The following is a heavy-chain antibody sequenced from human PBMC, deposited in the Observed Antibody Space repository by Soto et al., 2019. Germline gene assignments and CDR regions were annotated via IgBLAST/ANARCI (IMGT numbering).Heavy chain of an antibody. V-gene: IGHV4-34*01. J-gene: IGHJ5*02. CDR1: GGYFNDNY. D-gene: IGHD3-10*01. Sequence: QVQLQQWGAGLLKPSETLSLSCAVYGGYFNDNYYTWFRQPPGKGLEWIGEISRCGTTNYIPSLQCRDPNSFDTPNTTASLKVTSVTAADTAVYYCATSLWFGTQVELWGQGALVTVSS. CDR3: ATSLWFGTQVEL. CDR2: ISRCGTT.